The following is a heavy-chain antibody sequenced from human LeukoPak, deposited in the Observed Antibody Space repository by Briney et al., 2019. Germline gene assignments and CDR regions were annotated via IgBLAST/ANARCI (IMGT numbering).Heavy chain of an antibody. V-gene: IGHV4-39*07. CDR1: GFTFSSYA. CDR3: ARDNRAGVVVAGTGAFDI. J-gene: IGHJ3*02. D-gene: IGHD2-15*01. CDR2: IYYSGST. Sequence: GSLRLSCAASGFTFSSYAMSWIRQPPGKGLEWIGSIYYSGSTYYNPSLKSRVTISVDTSKNQFSLKLSSVTAADTAVYYCARDNRAGVVVAGTGAFDIWGQGTMVTVSS.